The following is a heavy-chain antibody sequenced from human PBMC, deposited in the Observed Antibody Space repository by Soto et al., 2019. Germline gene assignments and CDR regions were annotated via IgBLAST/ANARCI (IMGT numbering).Heavy chain of an antibody. V-gene: IGHV1-69*01. Sequence: QVQLVQSGAEVKKPGSSVKVSCKASGGTFSSYAISWVRQAPGQGLEWMGGIIPISGTANYAQKFQGRVTITADESTSTAYMELSSLSSEDTAVYYCARSQGSSTSLEIYYYYYYGMDVWDQGTTVTVSS. CDR1: GGTFSSYA. CDR3: ARSQGSSTSLEIYYYYYYGMDV. D-gene: IGHD2-2*01. J-gene: IGHJ6*02. CDR2: IIPISGTA.